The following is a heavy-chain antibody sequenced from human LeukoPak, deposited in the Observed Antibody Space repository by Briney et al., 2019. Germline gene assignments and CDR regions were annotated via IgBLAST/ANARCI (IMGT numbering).Heavy chain of an antibody. D-gene: IGHD6-25*01. V-gene: IGHV1-46*01. CDR2: VHPNGDNR. J-gene: IGHJ4*02. CDR1: GHAITSYY. Sequence: GASVKVSCKASGHAITSYYMHWVRQAPGQGLEWMGTVHPNGDNRTYAQRFQGRVTMTRDTSTSTVYMDLSSLRSEDTAVYYCAREAIAAGKNFDYWGQGTQVTVSS. CDR3: AREAIAAGKNFDY.